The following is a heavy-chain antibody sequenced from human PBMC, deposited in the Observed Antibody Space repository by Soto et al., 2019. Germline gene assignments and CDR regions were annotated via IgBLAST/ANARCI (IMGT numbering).Heavy chain of an antibody. CDR3: GVDV. V-gene: IGHV3-21*01. CDR2: ISSSSSYI. Sequence: ETLSLTFAVYAGSFSHYYWNWIRQSPGKVLEWVSSISSSSSYIYYADSVKGRFTISRDNAKNSLYLQMNSLRAADTAVYYYGVDVWGQGTKVTVS. CDR1: AGSFSHYY. J-gene: IGHJ6*02.